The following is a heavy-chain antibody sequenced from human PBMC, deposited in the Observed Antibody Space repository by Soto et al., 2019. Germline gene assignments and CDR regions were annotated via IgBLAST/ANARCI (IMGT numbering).Heavy chain of an antibody. CDR2: VYYTGST. Sequence: SETLSLTCNVSGGSIGSYYWNWLRQPAGKGLEWIGYVYYTGSTNYNPSLEGRATISVDSSKKQVSLNLRSVTAADTAVYYCASRHYYGSVSYYYWGQGTLVTVSS. CDR1: GGSIGSYY. J-gene: IGHJ4*02. D-gene: IGHD3-10*01. V-gene: IGHV4-59*08. CDR3: ASRHYYGSVSYYY.